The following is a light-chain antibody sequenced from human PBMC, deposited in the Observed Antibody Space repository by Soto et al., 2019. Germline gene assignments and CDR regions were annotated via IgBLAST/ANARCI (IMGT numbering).Light chain of an antibody. Sequence: HSVLTQPDSVSGSPGQSITISCTGTSNDVGGYNYVSWYQQHPGKAPKLMIYDVSNRPSGVSNRFSGSKSGNTASLTISGLQAEDEADYYCSSYTSSSTYVVGTGTKVTVL. CDR1: SNDVGGYNY. J-gene: IGLJ1*01. V-gene: IGLV2-14*01. CDR2: DVS. CDR3: SSYTSSSTYV.